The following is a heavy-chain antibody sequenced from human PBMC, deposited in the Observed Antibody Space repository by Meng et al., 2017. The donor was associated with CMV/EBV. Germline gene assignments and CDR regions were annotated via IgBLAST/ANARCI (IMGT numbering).Heavy chain of an antibody. CDR1: GGSFSGYY. CDR2: INHSGST. D-gene: IGHD5-24*01. CDR3: ARGSTPSKRWLKLHYYYYGMDV. Sequence: AETLSLTCAVYGGSFSGYYWSWVRQPPGKGLEWIGEINHSGSTNYTQSLKSRVTISVDTSKNQFSLKQNSVTAADTDVYYGARGSTPSKRWLKLHYYYYGMDVWGQGTTVTVSS. V-gene: IGHV4-34*01. J-gene: IGHJ6*02.